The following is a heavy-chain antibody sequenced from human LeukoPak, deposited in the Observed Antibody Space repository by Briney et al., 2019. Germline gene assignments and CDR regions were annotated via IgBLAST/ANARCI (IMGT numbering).Heavy chain of an antibody. CDR3: ARQSWEGWFDP. CDR1: GDSISSYY. V-gene: IGHV4-4*09. J-gene: IGHJ5*02. D-gene: IGHD1-26*01. CDR2: MYISGST. Sequence: PSETLSLTCTVSGDSISSYYWTWIRQPPGKGLEWIGYMYISGSTNYNPSLKSRVTMSLDTSKKQFSLKLSSVTAADTAVYYCARQSWEGWFDPWGQGTLVTVSS.